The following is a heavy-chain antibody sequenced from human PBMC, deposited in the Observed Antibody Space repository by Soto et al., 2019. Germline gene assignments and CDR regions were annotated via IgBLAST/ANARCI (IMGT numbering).Heavy chain of an antibody. Sequence: SETLSLTCAVDGGSFSGYCWSWIRQPPGKGLEWIGEINHSGSTNYNPSLKSRVTISVDTSKNQFSLKLSSMTAADTAVYYCARGPVSPLTGTTLGGSRSPFDYWGQGTLVTVSS. CDR1: GGSFSGYC. CDR2: INHSGST. D-gene: IGHD1-7*01. J-gene: IGHJ4*02. V-gene: IGHV4-34*01. CDR3: ARGPVSPLTGTTLGGSRSPFDY.